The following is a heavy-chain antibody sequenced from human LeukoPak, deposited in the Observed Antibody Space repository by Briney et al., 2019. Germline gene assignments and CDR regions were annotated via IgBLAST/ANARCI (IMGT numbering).Heavy chain of an antibody. J-gene: IGHJ4*02. V-gene: IGHV3-7*01. CDR3: ARRDYCDY. CDR1: GFIVSGDF. CDR2: INQDGSEK. Sequence: GGSLRLSCAASGFIVSGDFMSWVRQAPGKGLEWVANINQDGSEKYYVDSVKGRFTISRDNAKNSLYLQMNSLRAEDTAVYYCARRDYCDYWGQGTLVTVSS.